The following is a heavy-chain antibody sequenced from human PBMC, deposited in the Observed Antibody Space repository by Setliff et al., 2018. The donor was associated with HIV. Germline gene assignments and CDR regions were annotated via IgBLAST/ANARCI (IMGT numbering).Heavy chain of an antibody. CDR3: ARGHGVYSGSYLAVYFDY. CDR1: GGSFSGYY. Sequence: PSETLSLTCAVYGGSFSGYYWCWIRQPPGKGLEWIGEINHSGSTNYKPSLKSRVTISVDMSKNQVSLKVSSVTAADTAVYYCARGHGVYSGSYLAVYFDYWGQGTLVTVSS. J-gene: IGHJ4*02. D-gene: IGHD1-26*01. CDR2: INHSGST. V-gene: IGHV4-34*01.